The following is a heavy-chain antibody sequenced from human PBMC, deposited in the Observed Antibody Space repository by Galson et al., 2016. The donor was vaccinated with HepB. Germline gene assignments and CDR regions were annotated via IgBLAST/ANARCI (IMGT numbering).Heavy chain of an antibody. J-gene: IGHJ3*02. CDR2: ISGSGFNT. CDR3: ARDRGRGDSNAFDI. D-gene: IGHD3-10*01. V-gene: IGHV3-23*01. CDR1: GFTFSSDA. Sequence: SLRLSCAASGFTFSSDAMNWVRQAPGKGLVWVSAISGSGFNTYFADFLKGRFIISRDNSKNTLYLQMNSLRAEDTATYYCARDRGRGDSNAFDIWGQGTKVTVSS.